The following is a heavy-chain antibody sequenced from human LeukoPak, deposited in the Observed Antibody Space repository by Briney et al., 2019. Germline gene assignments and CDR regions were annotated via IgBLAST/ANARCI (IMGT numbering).Heavy chain of an antibody. J-gene: IGHJ4*02. CDR3: AREANNYDYVWGSYRYKASYFDY. CDR2: INHSGGT. CDR1: GGSFSGYY. V-gene: IGHV4-34*01. Sequence: SETLSLTCAVYGGSFSGYYWSWIRQPPGKGLEWIGEINHSGGTNYNPSLKSRVTISVDTSKSQFSLKLSSVTAADTAVYYCAREANNYDYVWGSYRYKASYFDYWGQGTLVTVSS. D-gene: IGHD3-16*02.